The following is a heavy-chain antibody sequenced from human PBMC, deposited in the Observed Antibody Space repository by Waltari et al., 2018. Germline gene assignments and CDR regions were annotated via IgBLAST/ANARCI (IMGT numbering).Heavy chain of an antibody. D-gene: IGHD6-13*01. CDR3: ARGPSSSIGIWFDP. CDR2: IFSGGST. V-gene: IGHV3-53*01. J-gene: IGHJ5*02. Sequence: EVQLVESGGGLIQPGGSLRLSCAASGFTVSNNYMSWVRQAPGKGLEWVSVIFSGGSTFNADSVKGRFTISRDNSKNSLYLQMNSLRAEDTAVYYCARGPSSSIGIWFDPWGQGTLVTVSS. CDR1: GFTVSNNY.